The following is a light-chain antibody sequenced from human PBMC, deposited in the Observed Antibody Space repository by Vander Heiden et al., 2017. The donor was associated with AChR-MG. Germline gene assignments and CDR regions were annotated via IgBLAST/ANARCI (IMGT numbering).Light chain of an antibody. V-gene: IGKV4-1*01. CDR2: WAS. CDR1: QSLLYSSNNKND. J-gene: IGKJ1*01. CDR3: QQYYSIPQT. Sequence: DIVMTQSPDSLTVSLGERATINCKSSQSLLYSSNNKNDLAWYQQKPGQPPKLLIFWASTRESGVPDRFSGSGSGTDFTLTISSLQAEDVAVYFCQQYYSIPQTFGQGTKVEIK.